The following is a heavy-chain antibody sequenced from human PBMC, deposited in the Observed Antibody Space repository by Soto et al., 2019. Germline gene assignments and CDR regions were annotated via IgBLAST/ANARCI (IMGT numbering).Heavy chain of an antibody. CDR1: GYTFTGYY. V-gene: IGHV1-2*02. Sequence: ASVKVSCKASGYTFTGYYMHWVRQAPGQGLEWMGWINPNSGGTNYAQKFQGRVTMTRDTSISTAYMELSRLRSDDTAVYYCARWPPRQQLADNHYYYGMDVWGQGTTVTVSS. CDR2: INPNSGGT. J-gene: IGHJ6*02. CDR3: ARWPPRQQLADNHYYYGMDV. D-gene: IGHD6-13*01.